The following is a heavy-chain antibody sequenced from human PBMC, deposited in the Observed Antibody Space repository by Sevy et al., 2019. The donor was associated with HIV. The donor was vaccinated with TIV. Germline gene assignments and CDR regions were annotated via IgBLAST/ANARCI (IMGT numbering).Heavy chain of an antibody. J-gene: IGHJ6*02. CDR2: ISDYNGYT. V-gene: IGHV1-18*01. Sequence: ASVKVSCKASGYTFSSYGISWVRQAPGQGLEWMGWISDYNGYTNYAHKFQGRVTMSTETSTGTAYMELRSLRSDDTAVYFCAIEVYYYRTGTYTPPNYYRMDVWGQGTAVTVSS. CDR3: AIEVYYYRTGTYTPPNYYRMDV. D-gene: IGHD3-10*01. CDR1: GYTFSSYG.